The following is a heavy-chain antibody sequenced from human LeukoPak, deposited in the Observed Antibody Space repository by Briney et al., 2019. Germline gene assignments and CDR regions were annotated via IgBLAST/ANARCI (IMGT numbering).Heavy chain of an antibody. J-gene: IGHJ4*02. CDR1: GFTFNICA. CDR3: AKDATPGNSIWDYFAF. Sequence: GGSLRLSCAASGFTFNICAMSWVRQAPGKGLEWVSSIGGTDIYYADSVKGRFTVSRDNSKNTLYLHLNSLRAEDSAVYYCAKDATPGNSIWDYFAFWGQGTVVTVSS. V-gene: IGHV3-23*01. D-gene: IGHD1-7*01. CDR2: IGGTDI.